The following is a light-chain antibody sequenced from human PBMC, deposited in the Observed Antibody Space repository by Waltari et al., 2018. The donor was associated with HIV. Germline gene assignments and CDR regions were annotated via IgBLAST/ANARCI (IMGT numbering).Light chain of an antibody. J-gene: IGLJ2*01. CDR3: CSYAGSSTFDVV. CDR1: SSDVGSYNL. V-gene: IGLV2-23*03. CDR2: EGS. Sequence: QSALTQPASVSGSPGQSITIPCTGTSSDVGSYNLVTWYQQHPGEAPKLMIYEGSKRPSGGSNRCSGVKSGKTASLTIAGLQAEDEADYYCCSYAGSSTFDVVFGGGTKLTVL.